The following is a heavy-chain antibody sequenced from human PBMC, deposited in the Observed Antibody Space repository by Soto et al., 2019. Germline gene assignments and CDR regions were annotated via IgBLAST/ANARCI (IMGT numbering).Heavy chain of an antibody. Sequence: EVQLVESGGGLVKPGGCLRLSCATSGFTFSNAWMNWVRQAPGKGLEWVGRIKSKTNGGTTDYAAPVKDRFTISRKDSLNTPSVQINSPKLCDTAVYDCATEVICFGEAQPPSGQWGQGTLVTVSS. V-gene: IGHV3-15*07. D-gene: IGHD3-10*01. CDR3: ATEVICFGEAQPPSGQ. J-gene: IGHJ4*02. CDR1: GFTFSNAW. CDR2: IKSKTNGGTT.